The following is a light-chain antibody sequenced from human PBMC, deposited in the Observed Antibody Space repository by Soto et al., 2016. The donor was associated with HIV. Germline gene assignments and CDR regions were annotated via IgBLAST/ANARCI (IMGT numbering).Light chain of an antibody. CDR1: QSVSVW. J-gene: IGKJ1*01. Sequence: DIQMTQFPSTLSASIGDRVTITCRASQSVSVWLAWYQQKPGKAPNLLIFKTSTLEIGVPSRFSGSGSGTDFTLTLSRVQPDDVGTYYCQQXNSVPWTFGQGTKLEMK. V-gene: IGKV1-5*03. CDR2: KTS. CDR3: QQXNSVPWT.